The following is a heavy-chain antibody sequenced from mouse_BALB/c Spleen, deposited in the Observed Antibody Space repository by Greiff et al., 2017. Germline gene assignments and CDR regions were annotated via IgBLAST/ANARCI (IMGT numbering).Heavy chain of an antibody. CDR1: GFTFTDYY. J-gene: IGHJ3*01. CDR2: IRNKANGYTT. V-gene: IGHV7-3*02. CDR3: ARDKGPTVISWFAY. Sequence: EVKLVESGGGLVQPGGSLRLSCATSGFTFTDYYMSWVRQPPGKALEWLGFIRNKANGYTTEYSASVKGRFTISRDNSQSILYLQMNTLRAEDSATYYCARDKGPTVISWFAYWGQGTLVTVSA. D-gene: IGHD2-4*01.